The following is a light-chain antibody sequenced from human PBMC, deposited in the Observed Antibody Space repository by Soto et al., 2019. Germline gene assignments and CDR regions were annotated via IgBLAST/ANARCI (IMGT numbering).Light chain of an antibody. V-gene: IGKV2-28*01. Sequence: DVVLTQSPLSLPVTLGEPASISCRSSQSLLQSDGHNYLDWYLQKPGQSPQLLIYLASNRASGVPDRVSGSGSGTDFTLEISRVEAEDVGFYYCMQALQTFTFGQGTRLEIK. CDR3: MQALQTFT. J-gene: IGKJ5*01. CDR1: QSLLQSDGHNY. CDR2: LAS.